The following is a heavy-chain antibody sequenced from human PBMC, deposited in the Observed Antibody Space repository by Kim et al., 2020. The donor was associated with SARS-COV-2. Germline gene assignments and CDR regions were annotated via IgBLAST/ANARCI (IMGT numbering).Heavy chain of an antibody. CDR3: AKAINYGGLYYYYGLDV. CDR1: GFTFNNYA. Sequence: GGSLRLSCAASGFTFNNYAMSWVRQAPGKGLEWVSAISGGGGSTYYADSVKGRFTISRDNSKNTLDLEMNSLRAEDTAVYFCAKAINYGGLYYYYGLDVWGQGTTVTVSS. J-gene: IGHJ6*02. V-gene: IGHV3-23*01. CDR2: ISGGGGST. D-gene: IGHD4-17*01.